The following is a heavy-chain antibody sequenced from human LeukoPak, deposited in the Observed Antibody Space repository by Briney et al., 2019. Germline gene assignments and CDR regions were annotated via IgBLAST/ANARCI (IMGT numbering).Heavy chain of an antibody. CDR1: GFTFSSYG. V-gene: IGHV3-33*01. J-gene: IGHJ4*02. CDR3: AREEVGAPGDY. D-gene: IGHD1-26*01. CDR2: IWYDGSNK. Sequence: GRSLGLSCAASGFTFSSYGMHWVRQAPGKGLEWVAVIWYDGSNKYYADSVKGRFTISRDNSKNTLYLQMNSLRAEDTAVYYCAREEVGAPGDYWGQGTLVTVSS.